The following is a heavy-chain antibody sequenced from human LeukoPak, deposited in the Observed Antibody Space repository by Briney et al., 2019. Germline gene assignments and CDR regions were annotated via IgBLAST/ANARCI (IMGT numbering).Heavy chain of an antibody. CDR3: VKEAMITFGGVVVNAFHL. J-gene: IGHJ3*01. Sequence: GGSLRLSCSASKFVFSSYAMHWVRQAPGKGLQSVSAISANGDDTYYADSVKGRFTISRDNSKNTLYLQMSRLRPDDTAVYYCVKEAMITFGGVVVNAFHLWGQGAMVTVSS. V-gene: IGHV3-64D*06. CDR2: ISANGDDT. CDR1: KFVFSSYA. D-gene: IGHD3-16*02.